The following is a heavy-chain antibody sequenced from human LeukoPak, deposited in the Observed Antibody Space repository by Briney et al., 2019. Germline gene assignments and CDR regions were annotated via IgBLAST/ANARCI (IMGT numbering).Heavy chain of an antibody. D-gene: IGHD3-22*01. CDR1: GGSISSSSYY. CDR3: ARANYYDSSGLRY. V-gene: IGHV4-39*07. CDR2: IYYSGST. Sequence: SETLSLTCTVSGGSISSSSYYWGWIRQPPGKGLEWIGSIYYSGSTYYNPSLKSRVTISVDTSKNQFSLKLSSVTAADTAVYYCARANYYDSSGLRYWGQGTLVTVSP. J-gene: IGHJ4*02.